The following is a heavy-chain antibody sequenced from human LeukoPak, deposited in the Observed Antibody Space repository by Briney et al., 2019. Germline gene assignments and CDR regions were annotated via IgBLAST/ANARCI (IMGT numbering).Heavy chain of an antibody. D-gene: IGHD3-10*01. CDR3: ARENIDASGDYYTDYGMDV. V-gene: IGHV1-69*04. CDR2: IIPILGIA. J-gene: IGHJ6*02. CDR1: GGTFSSYA. Sequence: SVKVSCKASGGTFSSYAISWVRQAPGQGLEWMGRIIPILGIANYAQKFQGRVTITADKSTSTAYMELSSLRSEDTAVYYCARENIDASGDYYTDYGMDVWGQGTTVTVSS.